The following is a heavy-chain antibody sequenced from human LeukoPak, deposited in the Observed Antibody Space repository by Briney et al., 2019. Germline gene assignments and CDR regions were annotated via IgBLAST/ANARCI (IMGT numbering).Heavy chain of an antibody. CDR3: ARDHISGKDDRNFDY. V-gene: IGHV1-2*02. D-gene: IGHD3-10*01. CDR1: GYSFSDYY. CDR2: INPKTGVT. J-gene: IGHJ4*02. Sequence: ASVKVSCKASGYSFSDYYMFWIRQAPGQGLEWVGWINPKTGVTSNAQKFQGRVTVNKDTSISKLYMELNSLRSDDTAVYYCARDHISGKDDRNFDYWGQGTLVSVSS.